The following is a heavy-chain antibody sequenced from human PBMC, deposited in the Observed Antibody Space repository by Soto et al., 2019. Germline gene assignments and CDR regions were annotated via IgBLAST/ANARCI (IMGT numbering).Heavy chain of an antibody. CDR1: GYSFTTYW. Sequence: EVQLVQSGAEVKKPGESLRISCDGSGYSFTTYWIIWMRQMPGKGLEWMGMSDPSDSYTNYSPSFQGHVTVSVDVSISTAFLQWGSLKPSDSAMYHCARAYTPSPAPPDHWGQGTLVTVSS. CDR2: SDPSDSYT. J-gene: IGHJ4*02. D-gene: IGHD2-15*01. CDR3: ARAYTPSPAPPDH. V-gene: IGHV5-10-1*03.